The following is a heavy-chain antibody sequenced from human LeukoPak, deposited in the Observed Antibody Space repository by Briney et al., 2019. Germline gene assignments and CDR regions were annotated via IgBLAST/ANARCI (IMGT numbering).Heavy chain of an antibody. CDR3: ARHPTTVTTRSFDY. J-gene: IGHJ4*02. Sequence: SETLSLTCAVYGGSFSGYYWSWIRQPPGKGLEWIGEINHSGSTNYNPSLKSRVTISVDTSKNQFSLKLSSVTAADTAVYYCARHPTTVTTRSFDYWGQGTLVTVSS. CDR1: GGSFSGYY. D-gene: IGHD4-17*01. CDR2: INHSGST. V-gene: IGHV4-34*01.